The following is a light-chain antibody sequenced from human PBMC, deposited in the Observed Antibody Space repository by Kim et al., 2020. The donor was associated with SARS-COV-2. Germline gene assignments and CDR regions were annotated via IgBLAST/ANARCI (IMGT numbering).Light chain of an antibody. Sequence: EIVLTQSPGTLSLSPGETGTLSCRASQSVSSGSLAWYQLKPGQAPRLLIYGASYRATGNPDRFSGRGSGTDFTLIISRLEPEDFAVYCCQQYGSSPQTFGQGTKVDIK. CDR1: QSVSSGS. J-gene: IGKJ1*01. CDR3: QQYGSSPQT. V-gene: IGKV3-20*01. CDR2: GAS.